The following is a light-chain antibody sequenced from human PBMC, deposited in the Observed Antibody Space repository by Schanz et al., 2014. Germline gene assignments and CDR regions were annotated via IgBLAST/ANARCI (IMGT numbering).Light chain of an antibody. CDR2: DAS. CDR1: QSVTSSY. V-gene: IGKV3D-20*02. CDR3: QQRSNWPLT. Sequence: EIVMTQSPATLSVSPGERATLSCRASQSVTSSYLAWYQQKPGQAPRLLIYDASARATGIPARFSGSGSGTDFTLTISSLEPEDCAVYYCQQRSNWPLTFGGGTKVEIK. J-gene: IGKJ4*01.